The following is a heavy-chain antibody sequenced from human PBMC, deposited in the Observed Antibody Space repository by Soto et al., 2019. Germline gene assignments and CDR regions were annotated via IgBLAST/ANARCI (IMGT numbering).Heavy chain of an antibody. Sequence: LSLTCSVSGGSVGSYYWGWVRQAPGKGLEWIGFGHFSGDTRYNLSLKRRVTISIDTYRNRLSLKLTSVTAADTAVYYCARESAGSGRNNWFDPWGQGVLVTVSS. J-gene: IGHJ5*02. CDR1: GGSVGSYY. CDR2: GHFSGDT. CDR3: ARESAGSGRNNWFDP. D-gene: IGHD3-10*01. V-gene: IGHV4-59*02.